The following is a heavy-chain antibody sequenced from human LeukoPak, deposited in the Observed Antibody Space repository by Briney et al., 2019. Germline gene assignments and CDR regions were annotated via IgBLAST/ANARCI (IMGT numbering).Heavy chain of an antibody. CDR1: GGTFSSYA. J-gene: IGHJ4*02. CDR3: ARGADAKSSGWYYGY. D-gene: IGHD6-19*01. Sequence: ASVKVSCKASGGTFSSYAISWVRQAPGQGLEWMGRIIPILGIANYAQKFQGRVTITADKSTSTAYMELSSLRSEDTAVYYCARGADAKSSGWYYGYWGQGTLVTVSS. V-gene: IGHV1-69*04. CDR2: IIPILGIA.